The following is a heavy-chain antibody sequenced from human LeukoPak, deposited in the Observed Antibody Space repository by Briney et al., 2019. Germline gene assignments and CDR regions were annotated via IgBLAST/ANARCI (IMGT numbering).Heavy chain of an antibody. V-gene: IGHV4-30-4*01. Sequence: PSETLSLTCTVSGGSISSGDYYWSWIRQPPGKGLEWIGYIYYSGSTYYNPSLKSRITISLDTSKNQFSLKLNSVTAADTAVYYCARGRATAFNYWGQGTLVTVPS. D-gene: IGHD1-26*01. CDR1: GGSISSGDYY. CDR3: ARGRATAFNY. J-gene: IGHJ4*02. CDR2: IYYSGST.